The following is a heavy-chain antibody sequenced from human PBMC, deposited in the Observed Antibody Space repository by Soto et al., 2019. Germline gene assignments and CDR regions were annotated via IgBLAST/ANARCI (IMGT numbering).Heavy chain of an antibody. D-gene: IGHD3-3*01. CDR1: GFAFSDAS. CDR2: IKTKSSGGTT. Sequence: DVQLVESGGDLVKPGGSLRLSCAASGFAFSDASMSWVRQAPGKGLEWVGRIKTKSSGGTTDYAAPVKGRFTISRADSKTPVYLQMASLKAEDTAVYSCTPLASGHYGYDFWGQGTLVTVSS. J-gene: IGHJ4*02. V-gene: IGHV3-15*01. CDR3: TPLASGHYGYDF.